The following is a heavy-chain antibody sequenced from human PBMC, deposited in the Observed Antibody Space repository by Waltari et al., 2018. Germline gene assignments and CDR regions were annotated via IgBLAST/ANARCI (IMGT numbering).Heavy chain of an antibody. D-gene: IGHD5-18*01. CDR1: GGSISSSSYY. J-gene: IGHJ4*02. Sequence: QLQLQESGPGLVKPSETLSLTCTVSGGSISSSSYYWGWIRQPPGKGLEWIGSIYYSGSTYYNPSLKSRVTISVDTSKNQFSLKLSSVTAADTAVYYCASSTRYTAMVNFDYWGQGTLV. V-gene: IGHV4-39*01. CDR3: ASSTRYTAMVNFDY. CDR2: IYYSGST.